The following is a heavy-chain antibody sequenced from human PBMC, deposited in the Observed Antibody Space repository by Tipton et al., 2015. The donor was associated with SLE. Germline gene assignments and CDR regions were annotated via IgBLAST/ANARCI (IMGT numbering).Heavy chain of an antibody. J-gene: IGHJ6*02. CDR2: INHSGST. D-gene: IGHD3/OR15-3a*01. Sequence: LRLSCAVYGGSFSGYYWSWIRQPPGKGLEWIGEINHSGSTNYNPSLKSRVTISVDTSKNQFSLKLSSVTAADTAVYYCARIPGQRRDWYFDLWGQGTTVTVSS. CDR1: GGSFSGYY. CDR3: ARIPGQRRDWYFDL. V-gene: IGHV4-34*01.